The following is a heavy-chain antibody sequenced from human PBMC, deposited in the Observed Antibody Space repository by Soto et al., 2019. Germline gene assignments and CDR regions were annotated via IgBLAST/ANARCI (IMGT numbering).Heavy chain of an antibody. V-gene: IGHV2-5*02. D-gene: IGHD5-12*01. Sequence: QITLKESGPTLVKPTQTLTLTCTFSGFSLSTSGVGVGWIRQPPGKALEWLALIYWDDDKRYSPSLKSRPTITKDTSKNQVVLTITNMDPVDTATYYCAHVYGGYDNFDYWGQGTLVTVSS. CDR3: AHVYGGYDNFDY. CDR1: GFSLSTSGVG. J-gene: IGHJ4*02. CDR2: IYWDDDK.